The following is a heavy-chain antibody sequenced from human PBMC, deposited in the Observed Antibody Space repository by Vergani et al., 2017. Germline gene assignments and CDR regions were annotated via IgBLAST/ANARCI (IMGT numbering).Heavy chain of an antibody. J-gene: IGHJ6*02. D-gene: IGHD2-21*02. CDR2: IYPGDSYT. V-gene: IGHV5-51*01. Sequence: EVQLVQSGAEVKKPGESLKISCKGSGYSFTSYWIGWVRQMPGKGLEWMGIIYPGDSYTRYSPSFQGQVTISADKSISTAYLQWSSLKASDTAMYYCARHGEDKNCGGDCYSGYYYGMDVWGQGTTVTVSS. CDR3: ARHGEDKNCGGDCYSGYYYGMDV. CDR1: GYSFTSYW.